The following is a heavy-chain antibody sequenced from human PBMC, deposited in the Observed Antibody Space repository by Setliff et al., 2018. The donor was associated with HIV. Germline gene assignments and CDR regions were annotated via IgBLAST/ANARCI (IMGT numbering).Heavy chain of an antibody. J-gene: IGHJ4*02. CDR1: GGSVSSGSYY. V-gene: IGHV4-61*01. CDR3: ARGSPLLWFGELPDY. D-gene: IGHD3-10*01. CDR2: IYYSGST. Sequence: SETLSLTCTVSGGSVSSGSYYWSWIRQPPGKGLEWIGYIYYSGSTKHNPSLRSRVTISLDTSKNQFSLKLSSVTAADTAVYYCARGSPLLWFGELPDYWGQGTLVTVSS.